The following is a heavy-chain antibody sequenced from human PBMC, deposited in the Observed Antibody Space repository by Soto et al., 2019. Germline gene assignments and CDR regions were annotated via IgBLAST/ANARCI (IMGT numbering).Heavy chain of an antibody. CDR1: GYSFIDYY. V-gene: IGHV1-2*02. CDR3: ARPPGYISDWYYFDL. D-gene: IGHD3-9*01. J-gene: IGHJ4*02. CDR2: ISPKSGGT. Sequence: QVQLVQSGAEVKKPGASVKVSCEASGYSFIDYYIHWVRQAPGQGFEWMGRISPKSGGTNYAQKFEGRVTMPWDTSLNTAYMELSSLKSDDTAVYYCARPPGYISDWYYFDLWGQGTRVTVSS.